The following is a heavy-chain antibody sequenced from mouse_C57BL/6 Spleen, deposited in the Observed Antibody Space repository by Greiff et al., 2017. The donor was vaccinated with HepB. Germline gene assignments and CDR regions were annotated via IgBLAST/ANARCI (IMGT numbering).Heavy chain of an antibody. CDR3: VRPHYYGSRDYYAMDY. V-gene: IGHV10-1*01. Sequence: EVKLEESGGGLVQPKGTLKLSCAASGFSFNTYAMNWVRQAPGKGLEWVARIRSKSNNYATYYADSVKDRFTISRDDSESMLYLQMNNLKTEDTAMYYCVRPHYYGSRDYYAMDYWGQGTSVTVSS. J-gene: IGHJ4*01. CDR2: IRSKSNNYAT. D-gene: IGHD1-1*01. CDR1: GFSFNTYA.